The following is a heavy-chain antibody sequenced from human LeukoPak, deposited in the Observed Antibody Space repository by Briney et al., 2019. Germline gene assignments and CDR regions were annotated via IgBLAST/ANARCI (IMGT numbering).Heavy chain of an antibody. D-gene: IGHD6-6*01. V-gene: IGHV4-34*01. CDR3: ATGGGSSSLFDY. CDR1: GGSFSGYY. J-gene: IGHJ4*02. Sequence: SETLSLTCAVYGGSFSGYYWSWIRQPPGKGLEWIGEINHSGSTNYNPSLKRRVTISVDTSKNQFSLKLSSVTAADTAVYYCATGGGSSSLFDYWGQGTLVTVSS. CDR2: INHSGST.